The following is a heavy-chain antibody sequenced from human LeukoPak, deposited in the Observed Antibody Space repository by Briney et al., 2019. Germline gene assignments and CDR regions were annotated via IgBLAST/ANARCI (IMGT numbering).Heavy chain of an antibody. D-gene: IGHD2-15*01. CDR3: ARVASGVGYNWFDP. V-gene: IGHV4-31*02. Sequence: SQTLSLTCTVSGGSISSGGYYWSWIRQHPGKGLEWIGYIYYSGSTYYNSSLKSRVTISVDTSKNQFSLKLSSVTAADTAVYYCARVASGVGYNWFDPWGQGTLVTVSS. CDR1: GGSISSGGYY. J-gene: IGHJ5*02. CDR2: IYYSGST.